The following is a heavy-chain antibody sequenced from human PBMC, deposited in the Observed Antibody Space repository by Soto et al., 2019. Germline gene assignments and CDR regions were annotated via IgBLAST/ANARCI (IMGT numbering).Heavy chain of an antibody. CDR2: IYHSGSP. D-gene: IGHD1-7*01. CDR1: EYSTSSASY. Sequence: PSRTLSLTCAVSEYSTSSASYSGSIRQPPGKGVEWIGSIYHSGSPDYIPSLWSRVTISVDTAKNLFSLKLSAVSAAGTAVYYCASAGKGNYFMHLFGMDVWGPGATV. J-gene: IGHJ6*02. CDR3: ASAGKGNYFMHLFGMDV. V-gene: IGHV4-38-2*01.